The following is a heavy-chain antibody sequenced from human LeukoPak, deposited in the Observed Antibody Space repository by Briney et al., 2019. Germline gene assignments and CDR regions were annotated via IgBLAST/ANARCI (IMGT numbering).Heavy chain of an antibody. CDR3: AKGAWYNWNHYFDY. J-gene: IGHJ4*02. V-gene: IGHV3-23*01. Sequence: GGSLRLSCTASGFTFSSYGMSWVRQAPGKRLEWVSAISSSGGSTYYADSVKGRLTISRDNSKNTLYLQMNSLRAEDTAVYYCAKGAWYNWNHYFDYWGQGTLVTVSS. D-gene: IGHD1-20*01. CDR2: ISSSGGST. CDR1: GFTFSSYG.